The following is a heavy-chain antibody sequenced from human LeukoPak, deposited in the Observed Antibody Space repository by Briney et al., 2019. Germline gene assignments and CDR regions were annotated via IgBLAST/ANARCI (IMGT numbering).Heavy chain of an antibody. V-gene: IGHV4-4*02. Sequence: SGTLSLTCAVSGGSISSNNWWNWVRQPPGKGLEWIGEIFHSGATNYNPSLKSRVTISVDKSKNQFSLELTSVTAADTAVYFCARDRRGSRGYALDYWGQGTPVTVSS. CDR2: IFHSGAT. CDR3: ARDRRGSRGYALDY. D-gene: IGHD1-26*01. CDR1: GGSISSNNW. J-gene: IGHJ4*02.